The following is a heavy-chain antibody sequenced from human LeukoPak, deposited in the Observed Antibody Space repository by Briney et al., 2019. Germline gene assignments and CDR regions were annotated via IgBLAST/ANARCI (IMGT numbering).Heavy chain of an antibody. J-gene: IGHJ4*02. CDR1: GFTFSSYA. CDR2: ISSNGGSI. D-gene: IGHD6-19*01. CDR3: AKLTLFSSAWHFDY. V-gene: IGHV3-64*04. Sequence: PGGSLRLSCSASGFTFSSYAIQWVRQAPGKGLEYVSAISSNGGSIYYADSVKGRFTISRDNSKSTLYLQMNSLRAEDTALYYCAKLTLFSSAWHFDYWGRGTLVTVSS.